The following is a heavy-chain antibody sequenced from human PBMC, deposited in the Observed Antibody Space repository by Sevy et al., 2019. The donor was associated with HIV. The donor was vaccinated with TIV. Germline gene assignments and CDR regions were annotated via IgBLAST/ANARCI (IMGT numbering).Heavy chain of an antibody. V-gene: IGHV1-46*01. D-gene: IGHD3-3*01. J-gene: IGHJ3*02. CDR1: GYTFTSYY. CDR2: INPSGGST. CDR3: ARALAPPDFLLQYAFDI. Sequence: ASVKVSCKASGYTFTSYYMHWVRQAPGQGLEWMGIINPSGGSTSYAQKFQGRVTMTRDTSTSTVYMELSSLRSEDTAVYYWARALAPPDFLLQYAFDIWGQGTMVTVSS.